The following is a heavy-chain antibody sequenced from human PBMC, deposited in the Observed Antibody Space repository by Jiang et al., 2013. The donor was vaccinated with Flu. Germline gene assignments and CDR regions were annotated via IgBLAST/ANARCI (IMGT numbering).Heavy chain of an antibody. CDR3: ASRAHCSGGSCYSANDAFDI. CDR1: GFTFSSYG. V-gene: IGHV3-33*01. CDR2: IWYDGSNK. D-gene: IGHD2-15*01. Sequence: ESGGGVVQPGRSLRLSCAASGFTFSSYGMHWVRQAPGKGLEWVAVIWYDGSNKYYADSVKGRFTISRDNSKNTLYLQMNSLRAEDTAVYYCASRAHCSGGSCYSANDAFDIWGQGTMVTVSS. J-gene: IGHJ3*02.